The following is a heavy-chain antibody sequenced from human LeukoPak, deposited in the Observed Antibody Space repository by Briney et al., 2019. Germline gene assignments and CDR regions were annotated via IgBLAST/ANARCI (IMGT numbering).Heavy chain of an antibody. CDR3: ARGGRTIAPASFDY. J-gene: IGHJ4*02. V-gene: IGHV3-9*01. Sequence: PGGSLRLSCAASGFTFDDYAMHWVRQAPGKGLEWVSGISWSSGSIGYADSVKGRFTISRDNAKNSLYLQMNSLRAEDTALYYCARGGRTIAPASFDYWGQGTLVTVSS. CDR2: ISWSSGSI. CDR1: GFTFDDYA. D-gene: IGHD6-25*01.